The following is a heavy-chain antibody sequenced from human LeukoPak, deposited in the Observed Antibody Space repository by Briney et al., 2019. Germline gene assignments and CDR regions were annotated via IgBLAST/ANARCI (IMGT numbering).Heavy chain of an antibody. Sequence: ASVKVSCKASGGTFSSYAISWVRQAPGQGLEWMGRIIPILGIANYAQKFQGRVTITADESTSTAYMELSSLRSEDTAVYYCASLSGYFDYWGQGTLVTVSS. CDR2: IIPILGIA. CDR1: GGTFSSYA. V-gene: IGHV1-69*04. CDR3: ASLSGYFDY. J-gene: IGHJ4*02. D-gene: IGHD1-26*01.